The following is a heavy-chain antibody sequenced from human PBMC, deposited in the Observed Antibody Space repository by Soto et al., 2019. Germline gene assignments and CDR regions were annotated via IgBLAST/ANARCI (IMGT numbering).Heavy chain of an antibody. CDR2: IDWDDDK. J-gene: IGHJ4*02. D-gene: IGHD5-12*01. CDR1: GFSLSTSGMF. CDR3: ARARGDGYNYGVADY. V-gene: IGHV2-70*01. Sequence: SGPTLVNPTQTLTLTCTFSGFSLSTSGMFVSWIRQPPGKALEWLALIDWDDDKYYSTSLKTRLTISKDTSKNQVVLTMTNTDPVDTATYYCARARGDGYNYGVADYWGQGTLVTVSS.